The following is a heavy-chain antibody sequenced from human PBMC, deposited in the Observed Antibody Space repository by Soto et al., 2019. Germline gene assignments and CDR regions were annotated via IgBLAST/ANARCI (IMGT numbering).Heavy chain of an antibody. D-gene: IGHD3-3*01. J-gene: IGHJ4*02. CDR1: GGSVSTYY. Sequence: SETLSLTCTISGGSVSTYYWSWIRQPPGKELEWIGLTSYSGNTNYNPSLKSRVAIAVDTSKNQFSLTLSSVTAADTAVYYCAREGVGPFDSWGQGTLVT. CDR2: TSYSGNT. CDR3: AREGVGPFDS. V-gene: IGHV4-59*02.